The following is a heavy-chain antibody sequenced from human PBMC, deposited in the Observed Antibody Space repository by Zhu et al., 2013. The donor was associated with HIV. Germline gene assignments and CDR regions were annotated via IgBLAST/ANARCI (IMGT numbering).Heavy chain of an antibody. D-gene: IGHD1-26*01. J-gene: IGHJ6*03. CDR1: GGTFSNYA. CDR2: IIPIFGTT. CDR3: ARVGDGSPSSYYYYYMDV. V-gene: IGHV1-69*01. Sequence: HVQLVQSGAEIKKPGSSVKVSCKASGGTFSNYAINWVRQAPGQGLEWMAEIIPIFGTTKYTQKFQGRVTITAAESTSTAYMELRGLGSEDTAVYYCARVGDGSPSSYYYYYMDVWGKGTTVTVSS.